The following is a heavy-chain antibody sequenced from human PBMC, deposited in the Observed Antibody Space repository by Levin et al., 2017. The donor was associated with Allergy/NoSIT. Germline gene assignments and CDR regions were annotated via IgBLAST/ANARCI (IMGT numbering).Heavy chain of an antibody. J-gene: IGHJ5*02. CDR3: ARAPLTNEPAARPNWFDP. CDR2: IIPIFGTA. CDR1: GGTFSSYA. V-gene: IGHV1-69*13. D-gene: IGHD2-2*01. Sequence: SVKVSCKASGGTFSSYAISWVRQAPGQGLEWMGGIIPIFGTANYAQKFQGRVTITADESTSTAYMELSSLRSEDTAVYYCARAPLTNEPAARPNWFDPWGQGTLVTVSS.